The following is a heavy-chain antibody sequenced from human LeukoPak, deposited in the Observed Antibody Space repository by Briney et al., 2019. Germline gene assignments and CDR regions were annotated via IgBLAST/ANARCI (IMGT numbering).Heavy chain of an antibody. D-gene: IGHD3-3*01. Sequence: PGGSLRLSCAASGFTFSSYGMHWVRQAPGKGLEWVAVISYDGSNKYYADSVKGRFTISRDNSKNTLYLQMNSLRAEDTAVYYCAKVFGAYYDFWSGYPRVNAFDIWGQGTMVTVSS. J-gene: IGHJ3*02. CDR1: GFTFSSYG. CDR3: AKVFGAYYDFWSGYPRVNAFDI. V-gene: IGHV3-30*18. CDR2: ISYDGSNK.